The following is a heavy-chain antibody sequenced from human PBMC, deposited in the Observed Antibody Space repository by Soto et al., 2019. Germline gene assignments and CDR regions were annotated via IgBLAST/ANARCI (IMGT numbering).Heavy chain of an antibody. CDR2: IYSGGST. V-gene: IGHV3-53*01. J-gene: IGHJ6*02. Sequence: GGSPRLSCAASGFTVSSNYMSWVRQAPGKGLEWVSVIYSGGSTYYADSVKGRFTISRDNSKNTLYLQMNSLRAEDTAVYYCARDRGDSSGYGYYYYGMDVWGQGTTVTVSS. CDR1: GFTVSSNY. CDR3: ARDRGDSSGYGYYYYGMDV. D-gene: IGHD3-22*01.